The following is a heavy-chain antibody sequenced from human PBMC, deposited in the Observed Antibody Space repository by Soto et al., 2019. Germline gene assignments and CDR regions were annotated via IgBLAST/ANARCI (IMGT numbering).Heavy chain of an antibody. CDR2: IYYSGST. Sequence: QVQLQESGPGLVKPSETLSLTCTVSGGSISSYYWSWIRQPPGKGLEWIGYIYYSGSTNYNPSLKSRVTISVDTSKNQFSLKLSSVTAADTAVYYCARGVQDGYNYGTFDYWGQGTLVTVSS. V-gene: IGHV4-59*01. J-gene: IGHJ4*02. CDR3: ARGVQDGYNYGTFDY. CDR1: GGSISSYY. D-gene: IGHD5-12*01.